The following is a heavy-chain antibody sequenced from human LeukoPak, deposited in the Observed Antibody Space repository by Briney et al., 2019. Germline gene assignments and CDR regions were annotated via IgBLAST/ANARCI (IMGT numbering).Heavy chain of an antibody. CDR1: GFTFSSYG. V-gene: IGHV3-30*18. Sequence: GGSLRLSCAASGFTFSSYGMHWVRQAPGKGLEWVAVISYDGSNKYYADSVKGRFTISRDNSKNTLYLQMNSLRAEDTAVYYCAKDRPVWSGYYFDYWGQGTLVTVSS. D-gene: IGHD3-3*01. J-gene: IGHJ4*02. CDR3: AKDRPVWSGYYFDY. CDR2: ISYDGSNK.